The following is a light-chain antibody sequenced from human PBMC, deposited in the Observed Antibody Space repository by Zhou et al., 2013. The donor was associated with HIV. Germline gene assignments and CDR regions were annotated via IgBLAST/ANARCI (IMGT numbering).Light chain of an antibody. CDR3: QDYGDSSKT. CDR2: QSS. CDR1: RTVGPW. J-gene: IGKJ4*02. Sequence: DVQLTQSPPTLSASVGDTVTITCRASRTVGPWLAWYQQKPGGAPKLLVYQSSTLESGVSSRFSGRGSGAEFHLSIVSLQPDDFATYYCQDYGDSSKTFGRGTRVEMK. V-gene: IGKV1-5*03.